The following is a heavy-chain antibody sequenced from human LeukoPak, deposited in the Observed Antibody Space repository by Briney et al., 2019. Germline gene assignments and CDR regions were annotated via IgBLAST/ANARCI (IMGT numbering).Heavy chain of an antibody. D-gene: IGHD3-9*01. Sequence: SETLSLTCTVSGGSISSYYWSWIRQPAGKGLEWIGRIYTSGSTNYNPSLKSRVAMSVDTSKNQFSLKLSSVTAADTAVYYCARDRPQLRYFDWSTRANWFDPWGQGTLVTVSS. CDR3: ARDRPQLRYFDWSTRANWFDP. CDR2: IYTSGST. V-gene: IGHV4-4*07. J-gene: IGHJ5*02. CDR1: GGSISSYY.